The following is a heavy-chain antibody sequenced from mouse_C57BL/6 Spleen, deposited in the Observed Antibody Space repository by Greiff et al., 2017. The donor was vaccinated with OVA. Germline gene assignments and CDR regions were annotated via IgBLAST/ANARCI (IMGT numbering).Heavy chain of an antibody. J-gene: IGHJ4*01. CDR1: GYAFSSYW. Sequence: VKLQQSGAELVKPGASVKISCKASGYAFSSYWMNWVKQRPGKGLEWIGQIYPGDGDTNYNGKFKGKATLTADKSSSTAYMQLSSLTSEDSAVYFCARGEALYGNYVAMDYWGQGTSVTVSS. D-gene: IGHD2-1*01. CDR3: ARGEALYGNYVAMDY. V-gene: IGHV1-80*01. CDR2: IYPGDGDT.